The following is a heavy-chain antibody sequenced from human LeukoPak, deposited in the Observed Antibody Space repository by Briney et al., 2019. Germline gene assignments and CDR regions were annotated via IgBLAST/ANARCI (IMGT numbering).Heavy chain of an antibody. CDR3: AKDSGPQRPYSSSWLTHGMDV. Sequence: GGSLRLSCAASGFTFSSYGMHWVRQAPGKGLEWVAVISYGGSNKYYADSVKGRFTISRDNSKNTLYLQMNSLRAEDTAVYYCAKDSGPQRPYSSSWLTHGMDVWGQGTTVTVSS. D-gene: IGHD6-13*01. V-gene: IGHV3-30*18. CDR2: ISYGGSNK. J-gene: IGHJ6*02. CDR1: GFTFSSYG.